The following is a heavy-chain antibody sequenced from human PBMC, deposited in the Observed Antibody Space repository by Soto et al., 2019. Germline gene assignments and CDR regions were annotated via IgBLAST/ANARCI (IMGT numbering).Heavy chain of an antibody. Sequence: QVQLQESGPGLVKPSETLSLSCTVSGGSISSYYWSWFRQSPGKRMEWIGYVHHSWGSSYNPSLQSRFAIPLDTAKGQFSLKVTSVTATDTAVYYCARQGFGQLHGRVDVWGQGTTVTVSS. V-gene: IGHV4-59*08. CDR3: ARQGFGQLHGRVDV. D-gene: IGHD3-10*01. CDR2: VHHSWGS. CDR1: GGSISSYY. J-gene: IGHJ6*02.